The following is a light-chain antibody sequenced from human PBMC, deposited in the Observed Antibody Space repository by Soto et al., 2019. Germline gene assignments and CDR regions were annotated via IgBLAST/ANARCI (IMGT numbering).Light chain of an antibody. CDR3: QQYGSSGT. CDR1: QSVGTY. V-gene: IGKV3D-20*01. Sequence: EVVMTQSPATQSVSPGERATLSCRASQSVGTYLAWYQQKPGQAPRLLIFDASKRATGIPDRFSGSGSGTDSTLTISRLEPEDFAVYYCQQYGSSGTFGQGTKVDIK. J-gene: IGKJ1*01. CDR2: DAS.